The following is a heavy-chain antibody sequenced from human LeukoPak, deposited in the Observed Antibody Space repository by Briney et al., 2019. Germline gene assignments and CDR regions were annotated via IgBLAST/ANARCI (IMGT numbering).Heavy chain of an antibody. V-gene: IGHV3-23*01. CDR2: ISGSGGST. CDR1: GFTFSSYG. J-gene: IGHJ6*02. CDR3: ARDILLYGMDV. D-gene: IGHD2-8*02. Sequence: GGSLRLSCAASGFTFSSYGMSWVRQAPGKGLEWVSAISGSGGSTYYADSVRGRFTISRDNSKNTLYLQMNSLRAEDTAVYYCARDILLYGMDVWGQGTTVTVSS.